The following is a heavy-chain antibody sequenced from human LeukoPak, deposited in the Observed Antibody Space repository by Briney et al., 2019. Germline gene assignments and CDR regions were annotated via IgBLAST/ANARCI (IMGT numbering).Heavy chain of an antibody. J-gene: IGHJ6*02. CDR2: ISSSGSSI. V-gene: IGHV3-48*03. D-gene: IGHD2-2*01. Sequence: GGSLRLASAASGFTFSSYEMNWVRQAPGKGLEWVSYISSSGSSIYYADSVKGRFTISRDNAKNSLYLQMNSLRAEDTAVYYCARDPRCSSMSCYRSSFYGMDVWGQGTTVTVSS. CDR3: ARDPRCSSMSCYRSSFYGMDV. CDR1: GFTFSSYE.